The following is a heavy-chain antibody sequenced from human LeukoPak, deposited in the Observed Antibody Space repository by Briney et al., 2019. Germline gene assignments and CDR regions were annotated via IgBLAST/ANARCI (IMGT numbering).Heavy chain of an antibody. CDR1: GGSFSGYY. CDR2: INHSGST. CDR3: AISIVGATTRWFDP. V-gene: IGHV4-34*01. Sequence: PSETLSLTCAVYGGSFSGYYWSWIRQPPGKGLEWLGEINHSGSTNYNPSLKSRVTISVDTSKNQFSLKLSSVTAADTAVYYCAISIVGATTRWFDPWGQGTLVTVSS. D-gene: IGHD1-26*01. J-gene: IGHJ5*02.